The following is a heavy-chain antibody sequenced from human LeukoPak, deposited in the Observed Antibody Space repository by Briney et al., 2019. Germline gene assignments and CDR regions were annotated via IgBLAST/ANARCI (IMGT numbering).Heavy chain of an antibody. CDR1: GASISSYY. V-gene: IGHV4-4*07. CDR2: IYTSGST. Sequence: SETLSLTCTVSGASISSYYWSWIRQPAGKGLEWIGRIYTSGSTTYNPSLKSRVTMSLDTSKTQFSLKLTSGTAADTAVYYCARTPLYSSSWYSPFDYWGQGTLVTVSS. J-gene: IGHJ4*02. CDR3: ARTPLYSSSWYSPFDY. D-gene: IGHD6-13*01.